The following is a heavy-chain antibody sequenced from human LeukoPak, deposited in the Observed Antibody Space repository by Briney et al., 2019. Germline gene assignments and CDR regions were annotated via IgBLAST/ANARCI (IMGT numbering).Heavy chain of an antibody. CDR2: IYSGGST. CDR3: ARDQRLHMRDYDILTGYYYYGMDV. Sequence: GGSLRLSCAASGFTVSSNYMSWVRQAPGKGLEWVSVIYSGGSTYYADSVKGRFTISRDNSKNTLYLQMNSLRAEDTAVYYCARDQRLHMRDYDILTGYYYYGMDVWGQGTTVTVSS. J-gene: IGHJ6*02. D-gene: IGHD3-9*01. CDR1: GFTVSSNY. V-gene: IGHV3-66*01.